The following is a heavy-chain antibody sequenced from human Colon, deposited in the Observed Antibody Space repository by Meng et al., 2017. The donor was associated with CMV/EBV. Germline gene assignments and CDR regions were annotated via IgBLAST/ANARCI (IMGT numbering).Heavy chain of an antibody. V-gene: IGHV3-9*01. D-gene: IGHD3-16*01. CDR3: AKDLSKFASLPMDF. J-gene: IGHJ4*02. Sequence: SCVASGFAFSESGMHWIRQAPGKGLEWVAGITWTSGSTGYADSVRGRFTISRDNAKNSLYLQMNSLRLEDTALYYCAKDLSKFASLPMDFWGQGTPVTVSS. CDR1: GFAFSESG. CDR2: ITWTSGST.